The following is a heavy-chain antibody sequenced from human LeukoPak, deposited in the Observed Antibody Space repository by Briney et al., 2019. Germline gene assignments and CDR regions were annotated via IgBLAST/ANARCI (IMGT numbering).Heavy chain of an antibody. CDR2: ISSSSSYI. CDR3: ARVSYGNLNWFDP. V-gene: IGHV3-21*01. J-gene: IGHJ5*02. CDR1: GFTFSSYS. Sequence: GGSLRLSCAASGFTFSSYSMNWVRQAPGKGLEWVSSISSSSSYIYYADSVKGRFTISRDNAKNSLYLQMNSLRAEDTAVYYCARVSYGNLNWFDPWGQGTLVTVSS. D-gene: IGHD5-18*01.